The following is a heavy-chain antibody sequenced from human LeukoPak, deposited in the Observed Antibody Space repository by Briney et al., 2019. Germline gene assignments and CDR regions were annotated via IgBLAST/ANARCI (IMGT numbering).Heavy chain of an antibody. V-gene: IGHV4-39*02. CDR3: ARDKTGSSWYYGLSNWFDP. D-gene: IGHD6-13*01. Sequence: SETLSLTCTVSGGSISSSSYYWGWIRQPPGKGLEWIGSIYYSGSTYYNPSLKSRVTISVDTSKNQFSLKLSSVTAADTAVYYCARDKTGSSWYYGLSNWFDPWGQGTLVTVSS. CDR1: GGSISSSSYY. CDR2: IYYSGST. J-gene: IGHJ5*02.